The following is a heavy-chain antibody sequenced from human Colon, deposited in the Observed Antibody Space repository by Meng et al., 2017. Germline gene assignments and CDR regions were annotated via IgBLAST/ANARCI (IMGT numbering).Heavy chain of an antibody. CDR2: IFHFGST. D-gene: IGHD5-24*01. V-gene: IGHV4-4*02. CDR3: AKAAAYNLDI. CDR1: GDSIHDQW. Sequence: QWQGSGPGRRRPSGTLSLECAVSGDSIHDQWFSWVRQPPGKGLEWIGEIFHFGSTNYNPSLESRVTISVDKSKNQVSLNLISVTAADTAVYYCAKAAAYNLDIWGPGILVTVSS. J-gene: IGHJ4*02.